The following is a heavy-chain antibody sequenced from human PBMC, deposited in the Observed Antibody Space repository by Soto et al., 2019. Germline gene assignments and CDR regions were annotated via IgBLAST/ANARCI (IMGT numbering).Heavy chain of an antibody. J-gene: IGHJ4*02. CDR3: ARVGYYYGSGSYYRYFDY. D-gene: IGHD3-10*01. CDR1: CGSFSGYY. Sequence: SETLSLNCAVYCGSFSGYYWSWIRQPPGKGLEWIGEINHSGSTNYNPSLKSRVTISVDTSKNQFSLKLSSVTAADTAVYYCARVGYYYGSGSYYRYFDYWGQGTLVTVSS. V-gene: IGHV4-34*01. CDR2: INHSGST.